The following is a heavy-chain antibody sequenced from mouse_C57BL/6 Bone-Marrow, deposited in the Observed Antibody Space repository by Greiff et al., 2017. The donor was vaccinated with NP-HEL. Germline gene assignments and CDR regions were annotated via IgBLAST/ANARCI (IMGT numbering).Heavy chain of an antibody. CDR2: IDPSDSYT. D-gene: IGHD1-1*01. J-gene: IGHJ2*01. V-gene: IGHV1-69*01. CDR1: GYTFTSYW. Sequence: QVQLQQSGPELVMPGASVKLSCKASGYTFTSYWMHWVKQRPGQGLEWIGEIDPSDSYTIYNQKFQGKSTLTVDKSSSPASMQLSSLTSVDSAVDKCARIVLRSDDLDYWGQGATLTVAS. CDR3: ARIVLRSDDLDY.